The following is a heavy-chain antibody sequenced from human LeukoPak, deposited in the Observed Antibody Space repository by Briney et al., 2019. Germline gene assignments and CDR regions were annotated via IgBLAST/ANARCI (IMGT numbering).Heavy chain of an antibody. Sequence: GESLKISCQGSGYSFTSYWIGWVRQMPGKGLEWMGIIYPGDSDTRYSPSFQGQVTISADKSISTAYLQWSSLKASDTAMYYCARSFVPNYYDSSGYSEPFDYWGQGTLVTVSS. CDR3: ARSFVPNYYDSSGYSEPFDY. J-gene: IGHJ4*02. V-gene: IGHV5-51*01. D-gene: IGHD3-22*01. CDR2: IYPGDSDT. CDR1: GYSFTSYW.